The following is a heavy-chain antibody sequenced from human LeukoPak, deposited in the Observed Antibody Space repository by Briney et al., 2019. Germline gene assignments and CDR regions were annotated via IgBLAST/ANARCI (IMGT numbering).Heavy chain of an antibody. CDR2: INSDGTST. Sequence: GGSLRLSCAASGFTFSSYWMHWVRQAPGRGLVWVSRINSDGTSTSYADSVKGRFTISRDNAKNTLYLQMNSLRAEDTAVYYCASGRLDYYDTSGPYYWGQGALVTVSS. J-gene: IGHJ4*02. CDR3: ASGRLDYYDTSGPYY. CDR1: GFTFSSYW. V-gene: IGHV3-74*01. D-gene: IGHD3-22*01.